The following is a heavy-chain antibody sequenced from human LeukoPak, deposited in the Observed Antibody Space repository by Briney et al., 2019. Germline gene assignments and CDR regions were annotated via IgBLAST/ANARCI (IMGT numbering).Heavy chain of an antibody. CDR3: ARGMTNDEASDY. V-gene: IGHV1-2*02. CDR1: GYTFTGYY. J-gene: IGHJ4*02. CDR2: INPNSGGT. Sequence: ASVKVSCKASGYTFTGYYIHWVRQAPGQGLEWMGWINPNSGGTNYAQKFQGRVTMTRDTSISTAYMELSRLRSDDTAVYYCARGMTNDEASDYWGQGTLVTVSS.